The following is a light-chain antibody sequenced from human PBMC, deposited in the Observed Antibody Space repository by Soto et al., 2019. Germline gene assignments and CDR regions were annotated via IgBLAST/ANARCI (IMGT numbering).Light chain of an antibody. J-gene: IGLJ2*01. Sequence: QSVLTQPPSVSGAPGQRVAISCTGSSSNIGAGFDVHWYQQFPGTAPKLLIYDNNNRASGVPDRFSGSKSGASASLAITVLQAEDEADYYCQSYDSSLSAVVFGGGTKLTVL. V-gene: IGLV1-40*01. CDR3: QSYDSSLSAVV. CDR1: SSNIGAGFD. CDR2: DNN.